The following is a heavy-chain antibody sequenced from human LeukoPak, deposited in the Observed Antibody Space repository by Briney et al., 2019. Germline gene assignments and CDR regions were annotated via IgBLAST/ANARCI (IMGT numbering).Heavy chain of an antibody. J-gene: IGHJ6*03. CDR2: IYVTGN. CDR3: TRHIGGGIEDMDV. V-gene: IGHV4-59*08. Sequence: PWETLSLTCTVSGGSIGAYFGSWVRQSPGKGLEWSGYIYVTGNRYNPYLQSRVTISVDTSRNQFFLKMRYVTAADTAVYHCTRHIGGGIEDMDVCGKETKVTVSS. CDR1: GGSIGAYF. D-gene: IGHD3-16*02.